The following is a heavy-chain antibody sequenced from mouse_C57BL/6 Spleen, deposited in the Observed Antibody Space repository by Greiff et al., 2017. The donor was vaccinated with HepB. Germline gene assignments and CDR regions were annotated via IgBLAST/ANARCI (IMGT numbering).Heavy chain of an antibody. CDR3: ARTNWDDWYFDV. J-gene: IGHJ1*03. CDR2: ISYSGST. D-gene: IGHD4-1*01. Sequence: EVQLQQSGPGLAKPSQTLSLTCSVTGYSITSYYWHWIRKFPGNKLEYMGYISYSGSTYYNPSLKSRISITRDTSKNQYYLQLNSVTTEDTATYYCARTNWDDWYFDVWGTGTTVTVSS. CDR1: GYSITSYY. V-gene: IGHV3-8*01.